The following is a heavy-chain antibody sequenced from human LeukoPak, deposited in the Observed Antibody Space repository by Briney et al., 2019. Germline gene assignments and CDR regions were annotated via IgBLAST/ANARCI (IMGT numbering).Heavy chain of an antibody. D-gene: IGHD6-6*01. V-gene: IGHV3-30*02. CDR1: GFTFSSYG. CDR3: ARDSRSSSGGDY. CDR2: IRYDGSNK. Sequence: GGSLRLSCAASGFTFSSYGMHWVRQAPGKGLEWVAFIRYDGSNKYYADSVKGRFTISRDNSKNTLYLQMNSLRAEDTAVYYCARDSRSSSGGDYWGQGTLVTVFS. J-gene: IGHJ4*02.